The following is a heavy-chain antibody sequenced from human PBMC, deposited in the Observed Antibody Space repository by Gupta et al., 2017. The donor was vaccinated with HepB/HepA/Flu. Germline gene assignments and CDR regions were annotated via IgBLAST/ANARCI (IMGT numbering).Heavy chain of an antibody. V-gene: IGHV3-15*01. J-gene: IGHJ4*02. Sequence: EVQLVESGGGLVKPGGSLRLSCAASGFTFTNAWMCWVRQAPGKGLEWVGRIRSKPTGGTTDYAAPVKGRFTISRDDSRDTLYLQMDSLKIEDTAVYYCGTDIYKWGQGTLVTVSS. CDR1: GFTFTNAW. D-gene: IGHD1-1*01. CDR2: IRSKPTGGTT. CDR3: GTDIYK.